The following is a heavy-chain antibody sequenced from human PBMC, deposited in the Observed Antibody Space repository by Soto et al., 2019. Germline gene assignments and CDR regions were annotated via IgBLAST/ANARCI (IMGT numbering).Heavy chain of an antibody. J-gene: IGHJ4*02. CDR3: AKKVLRETTEDYWGHVAEAVDS. D-gene: IGHD6-19*01. Sequence: EVQLLESGGGLVQPGGSLRLSCAASGFTFNDYALSWVRQTPGKGLEWVSTISGSGTNTYHADSVEGRFTISRDNSRNTLYLQMNSLRAEDTAIYYCAKKVLRETTEDYWGHVAEAVDSWGRGTLVTVFS. CDR1: GFTFNDYA. CDR2: ISGSGTNT. V-gene: IGHV3-23*01.